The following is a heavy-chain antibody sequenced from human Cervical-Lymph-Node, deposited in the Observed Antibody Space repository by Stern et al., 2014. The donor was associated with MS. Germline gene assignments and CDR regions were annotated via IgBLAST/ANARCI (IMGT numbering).Heavy chain of an antibody. CDR3: AREGRDVYNFDY. D-gene: IGHD5-24*01. CDR2: IIPVITKP. J-gene: IGHJ4*02. CDR1: GDTFSSHG. V-gene: IGHV1-69*01. Sequence: QVPLVQSGAEVKNPGSSVKVSCKVSGDTFSSHGISWVRQAPGQGLELMGGIIPVITKPKYAQRFEGRLTIIADEFASTVYMELSSLRSDDTAIYFCAREGRDVYNFDYWGQGTLVSVS.